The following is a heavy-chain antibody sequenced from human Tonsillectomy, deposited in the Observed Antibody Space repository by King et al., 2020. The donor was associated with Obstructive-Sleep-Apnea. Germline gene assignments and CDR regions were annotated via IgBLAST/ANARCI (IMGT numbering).Heavy chain of an antibody. CDR2: INDGGST. J-gene: IGHJ4*02. Sequence: VQLQQWGAGLLKPSETLSLTCAVRGGSFRGYYWSWIRQPPGKGLEWIGEINDGGSTNYNPSLKSRVTISGDTSKNQFSLKLSSVTAADTAIYYCARGPSTVTHDFDSWGQGILVTVSS. CDR1: GGSFRGYY. V-gene: IGHV4-34*01. D-gene: IGHD4-17*01. CDR3: ARGPSTVTHDFDS.